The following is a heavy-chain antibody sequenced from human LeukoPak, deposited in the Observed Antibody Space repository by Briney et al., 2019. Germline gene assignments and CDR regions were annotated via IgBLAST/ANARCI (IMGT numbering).Heavy chain of an antibody. V-gene: IGHV3-23*01. Sequence: PGGSLRLSCAASGFTFSNYAMSWVRQAPGKGLEWVSAISGSDGRTYYADSVKGRFTISRDNSKNTLYLQMSSLRAEDTAVYYCAKDPRPFDAIDIWGQGTMLTVSS. CDR3: AKDPRPFDAIDI. CDR2: ISGSDGRT. J-gene: IGHJ3*02. CDR1: GFTFSNYA.